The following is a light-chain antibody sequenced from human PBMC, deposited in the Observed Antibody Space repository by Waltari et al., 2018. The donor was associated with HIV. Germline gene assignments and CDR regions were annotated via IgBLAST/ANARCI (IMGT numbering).Light chain of an antibody. CDR3: SSYTSSSTLVV. CDR1: SSDVGGYNY. J-gene: IGLJ2*01. V-gene: IGLV2-14*01. CDR2: EVS. Sequence: QSALTQPASVSGSPGQSLTISCTGTSSDVGGYNYVSCYQHHPGKAPKLMIYEVSNRPSGVSNRFSGSKSGNTASLTISGLQAEDEADYYCSSYTSSSTLVVFGGGTKLTVL.